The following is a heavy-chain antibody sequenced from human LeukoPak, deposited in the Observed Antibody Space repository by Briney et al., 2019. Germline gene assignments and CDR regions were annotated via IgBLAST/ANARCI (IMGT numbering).Heavy chain of an antibody. CDR1: GFTFSSYA. J-gene: IGHJ6*03. Sequence: GGSLGLSCAASGFTFSSYAMHWVRQAPGKGLEWVAVISYDGSNKYYADSVKGRFTISRDNSKNTLYLQMNSLRAEDTAVYYCARGLVAAAAIYYYYMDVWGKGTTVTVSS. D-gene: IGHD6-13*01. CDR3: ARGLVAAAAIYYYYMDV. V-gene: IGHV3-30-3*01. CDR2: ISYDGSNK.